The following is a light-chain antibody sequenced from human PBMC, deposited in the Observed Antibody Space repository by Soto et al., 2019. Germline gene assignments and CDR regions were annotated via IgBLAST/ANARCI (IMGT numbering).Light chain of an antibody. Sequence: EVVMTQSPATLSVSPGERATLSCRASLTVSINLAWYQQRPGQAPRLLIYDISNRATGVPARFSGSGSETEFTLTIRSRQSEDCAVYFCQQYNNWPSFGQGTRLEIK. CDR2: DIS. CDR3: QQYNNWPS. CDR1: LTVSIN. V-gene: IGKV3-15*01. J-gene: IGKJ5*01.